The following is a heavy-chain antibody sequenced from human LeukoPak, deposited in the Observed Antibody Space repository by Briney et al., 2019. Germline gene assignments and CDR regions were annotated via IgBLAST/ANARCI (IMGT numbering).Heavy chain of an antibody. J-gene: IGHJ4*02. CDR3: TRVPQLGYYDSSGYYFFDY. V-gene: IGHV3-49*03. CDR2: IRSKAYGGTT. CDR1: GFTFGDYA. D-gene: IGHD3-22*01. Sequence: GSLRLSCTAPGFTFGDYAMSWFRQAPGKGLEWVGFIRSKAYGGTTEYAASVKGRFTISRDDSKSIAYLQMNSLKTEDTAVYYCTRVPQLGYYDSSGYYFFDYWGQGTLVTVSS.